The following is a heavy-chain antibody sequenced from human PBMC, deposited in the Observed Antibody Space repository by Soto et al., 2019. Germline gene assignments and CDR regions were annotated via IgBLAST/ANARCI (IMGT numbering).Heavy chain of an antibody. CDR2: IKQDESEK. D-gene: IGHD3-16*01. Sequence: EVQLVESGGGLVQPGGSLRISCKGSGFSFSSYWMSWVRQAPGKGLEWVASIKQDESEKYYVDSEKGRFTISRDNVDDSVFLHMNSLSAEDTAVYFCVRDVGFDYVNWGQGTLVTVSS. V-gene: IGHV3-7*01. CDR3: VRDVGFDYVN. J-gene: IGHJ4*02. CDR1: GFSFSSYW.